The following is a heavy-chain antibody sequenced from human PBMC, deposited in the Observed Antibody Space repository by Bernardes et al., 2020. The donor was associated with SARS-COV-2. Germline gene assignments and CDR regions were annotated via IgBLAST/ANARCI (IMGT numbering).Heavy chain of an antibody. J-gene: IGHJ3*02. V-gene: IGHV2-5*02. CDR2: IYWDDDK. D-gene: IGHD5-18*01. Sequence: SGPTLVKPTQTLTLTYTFSGFSLSTSGVGVGWIRQPPGKALEWLALIYWDDDKRYSPSLKSRLTITKDTSKNQVVLTMTNMDPVDTATYYCAHITAMVSPDAFDIWGQGTMVTVSS. CDR1: GFSLSTSGVG. CDR3: AHITAMVSPDAFDI.